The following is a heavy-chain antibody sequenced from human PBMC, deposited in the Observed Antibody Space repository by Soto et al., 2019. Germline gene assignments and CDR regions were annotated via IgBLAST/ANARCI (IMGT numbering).Heavy chain of an antibody. V-gene: IGHV4-38-2*02. D-gene: IGHD2-15*01. CDR3: VRDLHEPLAAEALRVAK. CDR1: GYSISTGFN. Sequence: PSQTLSLTCVVSGYSISTGFNWGWIRRPPGKGLEWIGSIYHSGSTYYSPSLKSRVTLSVDTSKNKISMKQSSVTAEDTATYYCVRDLHEPLAAEALRVAKWGQGTQVTVSS. J-gene: IGHJ4*02. CDR2: IYHSGST.